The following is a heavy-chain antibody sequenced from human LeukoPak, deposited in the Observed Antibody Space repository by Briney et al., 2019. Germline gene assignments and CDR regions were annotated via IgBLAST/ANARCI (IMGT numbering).Heavy chain of an antibody. J-gene: IGHJ6*04. CDR2: INPSGGST. D-gene: IGHD3-22*01. CDR1: GYTFTSYY. CDR3: ARDGYYDSSGYPPPQDV. V-gene: IGHV1-46*01. Sequence: ASVTVSCKASGYTFTSYYMHWVRQAPGQGLEWMGIINPSGGSTSYAQKFQGRVTMTRDTSTSTVYMELSSLRSEDTAVYYCARDGYYDSSGYPPPQDVWGKGTTVTVSS.